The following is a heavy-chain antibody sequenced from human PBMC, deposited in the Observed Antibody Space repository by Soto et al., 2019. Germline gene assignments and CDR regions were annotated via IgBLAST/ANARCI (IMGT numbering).Heavy chain of an antibody. V-gene: IGHV3-30-3*01. CDR1: GFTFSSYA. D-gene: IGHD3-22*01. Sequence: QVQLVESGGGVVQPGRSLRLSCAASGFTFSSYAMHWVRQAPGKGLEWVAVISYDGSNKYYADSVKGRFTISRDNSXXTLYLQMNSLRAEDTAVYYCAREGLVVVITTGQDYWGQGTLVTVSS. CDR2: ISYDGSNK. CDR3: AREGLVVVITTGQDY. J-gene: IGHJ4*02.